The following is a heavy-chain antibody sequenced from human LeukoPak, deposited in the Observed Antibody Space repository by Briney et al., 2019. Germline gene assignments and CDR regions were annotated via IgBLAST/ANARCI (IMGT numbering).Heavy chain of an antibody. CDR2: ITWNSGSI. J-gene: IGHJ4*02. CDR3: AKEDPFAS. Sequence: PGGSLRLSCAASGFTFDDYTMHWVRQAPGKGLEWVSGITWNSGSIGYADSVRGRFTISRDNAKNSLYLEMNSLRAEDTALYYCAKEDPFASWGQGTLVTVSS. V-gene: IGHV3-9*01. CDR1: GFTFDDYT.